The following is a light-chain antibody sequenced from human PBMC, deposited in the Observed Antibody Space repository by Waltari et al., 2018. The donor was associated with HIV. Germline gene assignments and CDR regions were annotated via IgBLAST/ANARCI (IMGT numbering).Light chain of an antibody. V-gene: IGLV10-54*01. J-gene: IGLJ3*02. Sequence: QAGLTQPPSVSKGLRQTATLTCTGNSNNVGNQGAAWLQQHQGHPPKLLSYRNNNRPSGISERLSASRSGNTASLTITGLQPEDEADYYCSGWDSSLSVWVFGGGTKLTVL. CDR2: RNN. CDR1: SNNVGNQG. CDR3: SGWDSSLSVWV.